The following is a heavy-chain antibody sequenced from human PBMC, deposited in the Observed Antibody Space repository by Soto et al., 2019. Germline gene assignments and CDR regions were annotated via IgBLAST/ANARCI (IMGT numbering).Heavy chain of an antibody. CDR2: IIPVFQTA. V-gene: IGHV1-69*01. CDR3: ARESHSYDSSAPDF. J-gene: IGHJ4*02. CDR1: GGLFSSYP. Sequence: EQLVQSGAEVKKPGSSVKVSCKASGGLFSSYPISWVRQVPGQGLEWMGGIIPVFQTAYYTQRFQGRVTITADESTNTAYMELSSLRSEDTAIYYCARESHSYDSSAPDFWGQGTLVSVSS. D-gene: IGHD3-22*01.